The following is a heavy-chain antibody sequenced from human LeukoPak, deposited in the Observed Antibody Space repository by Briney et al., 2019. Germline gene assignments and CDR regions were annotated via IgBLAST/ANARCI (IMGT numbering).Heavy chain of an antibody. Sequence: GGSLRLSCAASGFTFSTYAMSWVRQAPGKGLDWVSTISDGGSDAHYADSVKGRFTISRDNSKNTLYLQMNSLRAEDTAVYYCAKALYGDYGRFDYWGQGTLVTVSS. CDR1: GFTFSTYA. J-gene: IGHJ4*02. CDR2: ISDGGSDA. CDR3: AKALYGDYGRFDY. D-gene: IGHD4-17*01. V-gene: IGHV3-23*01.